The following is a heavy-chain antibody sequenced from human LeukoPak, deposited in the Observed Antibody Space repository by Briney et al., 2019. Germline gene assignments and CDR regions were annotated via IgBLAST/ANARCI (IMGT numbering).Heavy chain of an antibody. V-gene: IGHV4-34*01. D-gene: IGHD2-15*01. Sequence: PSETLSLTCAVYGGSFTGYYWSWIRQPPGKGLEWIGEINHSGSTNYNPSLKSRVTISVDTSKNQFSLKLSSVTAADTAVYYCARGGGYCSYWGQVTLVTVSS. J-gene: IGHJ4*02. CDR3: ARGGGYCSY. CDR2: INHSGST. CDR1: GGSFTGYY.